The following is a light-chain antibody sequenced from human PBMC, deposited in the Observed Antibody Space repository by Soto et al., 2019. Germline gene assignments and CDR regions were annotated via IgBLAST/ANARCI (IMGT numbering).Light chain of an antibody. CDR1: SDDVGSYNL. V-gene: IGLV2-23*01. CDR2: EGS. J-gene: IGLJ2*01. CDR3: SSYAGSSTHVI. Sequence: QSALTQPASVSGSPGQSITISCTGISDDVGSYNLVSWYQQHPGKAPKVMIYEGSKRPSGVSNRFSGSRPGNTASLTISGLQAEDEAHYDCSSYAGSSTHVIFGGGTKLTVL.